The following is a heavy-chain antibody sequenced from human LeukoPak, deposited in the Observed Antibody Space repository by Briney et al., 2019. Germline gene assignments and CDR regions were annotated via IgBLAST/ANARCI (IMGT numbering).Heavy chain of an antibody. J-gene: IGHJ4*02. V-gene: IGHV3-48*03. D-gene: IGHD2-2*03. CDR2: ISSSGSTI. Sequence: RSGGSLRLSCAASGFTFSSYEMNWVRQAPGKGLEWVSYISSSGSTIYYADSVKGRFTISRDNAKNSLYLQMNSLRAEDTAVYYCARVDYSGDYWGQGTLVTVSS. CDR1: GFTFSSYE. CDR3: ARVDYSGDY.